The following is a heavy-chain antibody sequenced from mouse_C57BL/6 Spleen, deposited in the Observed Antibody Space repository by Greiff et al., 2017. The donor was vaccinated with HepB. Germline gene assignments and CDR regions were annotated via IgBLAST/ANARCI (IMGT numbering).Heavy chain of an antibody. CDR1: GYTFTSYW. D-gene: IGHD1-1*02. J-gene: IGHJ4*01. CDR3: ARGGSNLYYAMDY. CDR2: IDPSDSYT. V-gene: IGHV1-50*01. Sequence: QVQLQQPGAELVKPGASVKLSCKASGYTFTSYWMQWVKQRPGQGLEWIGEIDPSDSYTNYNQKFKGKATLTVDTSSSTAYMQLSSLTSEDSAVYYCARGGSNLYYAMDYWGQGTSVTVSS.